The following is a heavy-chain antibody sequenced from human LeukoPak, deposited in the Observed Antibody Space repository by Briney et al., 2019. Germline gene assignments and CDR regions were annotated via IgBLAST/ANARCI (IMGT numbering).Heavy chain of an antibody. CDR2: ISGSGGRT. V-gene: IGHV3-23*01. D-gene: IGHD3-10*01. CDR3: ARSIRGEIHYGSGNVRYYYYMDV. Sequence: GGSLRLSCAASGFTFSSYGMSWVRQAPGKGLEWVSGISGSGGRTYFADSVKGRFTISRDNAKNSLYLQMNSLRAEDTAVYYCARSIRGEIHYGSGNVRYYYYMDVWGKGTTVTISS. CDR1: GFTFSSYG. J-gene: IGHJ6*03.